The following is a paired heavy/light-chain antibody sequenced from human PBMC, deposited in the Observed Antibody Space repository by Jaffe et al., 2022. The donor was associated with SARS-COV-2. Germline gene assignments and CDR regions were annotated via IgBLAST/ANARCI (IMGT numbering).Heavy chain of an antibody. Sequence: EVQLVESGGGLVQPGGSLRLSCAASGFTFSSYSMNWVRQAPGKGLEWVSYISSSSSTIYYADSVKGRFTISRDNAKNSLYLQMNSLRDEDTAVYYCASYLTVTKDWSSRPYYYYYGMDVWGQGTTVTVSS. V-gene: IGHV3-48*02. J-gene: IGHJ6*02. CDR3: ASYLTVTKDWSSRPYYYYYGMDV. D-gene: IGHD4-17*01. CDR2: ISSSSSTI. CDR1: GFTFSSYS.
Light chain of an antibody. V-gene: IGKV3-11*01. CDR3: QQRSNWPLIFT. CDR1: QSVSSY. Sequence: EIVLTQSPATLSLSPGERATLSCRASQSVSSYLAWYQQKPGQAPRLLIYDASNRATGIPARFSGSGSGTDFTLTISSLEPEDFAVYYCQQRSNWPLIFTFGPGTKVDIK. J-gene: IGKJ3*01. CDR2: DAS.